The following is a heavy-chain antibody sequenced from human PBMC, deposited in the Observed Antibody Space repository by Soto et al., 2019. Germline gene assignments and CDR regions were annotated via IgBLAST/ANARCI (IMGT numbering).Heavy chain of an antibody. CDR2: ISYDGRTK. Sequence: QVQLVESGRGVVQPGRSLRLSCAASGFTFSRYAMHWVRQAPGKGLEWVAVISYDGRTKYYADSVKGRFTVSRDNSKNTVYLQMNSLRAEDTALYDCAIIIVKKKPTTDYAMEVSGQGTKVTVAS. CDR1: GFTFSRYA. V-gene: IGHV3-30*04. D-gene: IGHD1-1*01. CDR3: AIIIVKKKPTTDYAMEV. J-gene: IGHJ6*02.